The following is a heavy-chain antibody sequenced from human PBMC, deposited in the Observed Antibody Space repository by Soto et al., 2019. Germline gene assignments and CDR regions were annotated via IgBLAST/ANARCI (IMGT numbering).Heavy chain of an antibody. D-gene: IGHD2-2*01. CDR1: GFSLSTSGMC. Sequence: SGPTLVNPTQTLTLTCTFSGFSLSTSGMCVSWIRQPPGKALEWLARIDWDDDKYYSTSLKTRLTISKDTSKNQVVLTMTNMDPVDTATYYCAREIVLVPAARNYFDYWGQGTLVTVSS. CDR3: AREIVLVPAARNYFDY. CDR2: IDWDDDK. J-gene: IGHJ4*02. V-gene: IGHV2-70*11.